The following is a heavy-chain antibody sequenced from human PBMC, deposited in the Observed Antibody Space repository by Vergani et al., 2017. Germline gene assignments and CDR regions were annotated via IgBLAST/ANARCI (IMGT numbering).Heavy chain of an antibody. Sequence: QVQLQESGPGLVKPSETLSLTCTVSGGSISSYYWSWIRQPPGKGLEWIGYIYYSGSTNYNPSLKSRVTISVDTSKNQFSLKLSSVTAADTAVYYCARGPYYDLWSGYYSDPNWFDPWGQGTLVTVSS. CDR1: GGSISSYY. CDR2: IYYSGST. CDR3: ARGPYYDLWSGYYSDPNWFDP. V-gene: IGHV4-59*08. D-gene: IGHD3-3*01. J-gene: IGHJ5*02.